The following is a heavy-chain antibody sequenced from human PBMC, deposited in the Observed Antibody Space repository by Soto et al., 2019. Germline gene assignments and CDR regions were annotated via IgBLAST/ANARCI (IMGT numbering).Heavy chain of an antibody. CDR1: GYTLTELS. CDR3: ATAGPLRRGDSSCSTN. D-gene: IGHD3-22*01. CDR2: FDPEDGET. Sequence: ASVKVSCKVSGYTLTELSMHWVRQAPGKGLEWMGGFDPEDGETIYAQKFQGRVTMTEDTSTDTAYMELSSLRSEDTAVYYCATAGPLRRGDSSCSTNWGQGTLVTVS. J-gene: IGHJ4*02. V-gene: IGHV1-24*01.